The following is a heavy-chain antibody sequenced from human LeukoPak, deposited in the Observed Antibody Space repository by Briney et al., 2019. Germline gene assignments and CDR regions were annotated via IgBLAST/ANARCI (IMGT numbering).Heavy chain of an antibody. Sequence: GGSLTLSCAASGFTFTNYWMHWVRQAPGKGLVWVSRINNDGGITAYADSVKGRFTISRDNANSTLYLQMNSLRAEDTAVYYCARTYSSFDYWGQGTLVSASS. D-gene: IGHD6-19*01. V-gene: IGHV3-74*01. J-gene: IGHJ4*02. CDR2: INNDGGIT. CDR1: GFTFTNYW. CDR3: ARTYSSFDY.